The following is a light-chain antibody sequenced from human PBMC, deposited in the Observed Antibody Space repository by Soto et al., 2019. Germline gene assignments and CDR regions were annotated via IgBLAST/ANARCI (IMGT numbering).Light chain of an antibody. CDR2: DAS. Sequence: IVFTQSPATLSLSPEERATLSCRASQSVSSYLAWYQQKPGQAPRLLIYDASNRATGIPARFSGSGSGTDFTLTISSLEPEDFAVYYCQQRSNLITFGQGTRLEI. CDR1: QSVSSY. J-gene: IGKJ5*01. CDR3: QQRSNLIT. V-gene: IGKV3-11*01.